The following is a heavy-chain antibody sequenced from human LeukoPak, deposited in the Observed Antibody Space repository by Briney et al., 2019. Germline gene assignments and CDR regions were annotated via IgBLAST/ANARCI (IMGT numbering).Heavy chain of an antibody. CDR2: ISYDGSNK. CDR3: AKGSYYDSSGSFYFDY. Sequence: GTSLRLSCAASGFTFSSYGMHWVRQAPGKGLEWVAIISYDGSNKYYADSVKGRFTISRDNSKNTLYVQVNSLGTEDTAAYYCAKGSYYDSSGSFYFDYWGQGTLVTVSS. D-gene: IGHD3-22*01. J-gene: IGHJ4*02. CDR1: GFTFSSYG. V-gene: IGHV3-30*18.